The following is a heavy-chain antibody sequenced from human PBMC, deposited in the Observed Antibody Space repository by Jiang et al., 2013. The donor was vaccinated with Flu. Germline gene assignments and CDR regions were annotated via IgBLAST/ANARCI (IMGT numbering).Heavy chain of an antibody. Sequence: LLKPSETLSLTCAVYGGSFSGYYWSWIRQPPGKGLEWIGEINHSGSTNYNPSLKSRVTISVDTSKNQFSLKLSSVTAADTAVYYCARGSGYYEDYWGQGTLVTVSS. V-gene: IGHV4-34*01. CDR1: GGSFSGYY. CDR3: ARGSGYYEDY. J-gene: IGHJ4*02. CDR2: INHSGST. D-gene: IGHD3-22*01.